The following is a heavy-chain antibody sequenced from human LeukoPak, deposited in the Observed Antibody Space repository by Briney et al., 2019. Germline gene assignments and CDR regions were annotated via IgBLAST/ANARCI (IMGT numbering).Heavy chain of an antibody. CDR1: GGTFSSYA. J-gene: IGHJ4*02. D-gene: IGHD3-16*01. V-gene: IGHV1-18*01. CDR2: ISAYNGNT. CDR3: ASDLRGGYVY. Sequence: ASVKVSCKASGGTFSSYAISWVRQAPGRGLEWMGWISAYNGNTNYAQKLQGRVTMTTDTSTSTAYMELRSLRSDDTAVYYCASDLRGGYVYWGQGTLVTVSS.